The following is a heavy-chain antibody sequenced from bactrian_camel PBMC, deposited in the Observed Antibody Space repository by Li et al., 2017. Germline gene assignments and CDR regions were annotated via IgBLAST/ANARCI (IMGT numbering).Heavy chain of an antibody. CDR2: IWIGDGRA. D-gene: IGHD7*01. CDR3: AARQYGTCAVDGSEYKF. CDR1: GFPYSSTHC. J-gene: IGHJ4*01. Sequence: QVQLVESGGGSVQAGGSLNVSCSVTGFPYSSTHCLGWFRQAPGKKREGVGQIWIGDGRAYYADFVEGRFTISRDNAKNTLFLEMNSLKPEDTAMYYCAARQYGTCAVDGSEYKFWGQGTQVTVS. V-gene: IGHV3S29*01.